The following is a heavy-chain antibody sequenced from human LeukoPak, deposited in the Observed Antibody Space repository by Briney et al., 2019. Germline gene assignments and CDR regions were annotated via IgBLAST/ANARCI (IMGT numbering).Heavy chain of an antibody. CDR3: ARDLGGYSSGWTIDY. Sequence: PRGSRRLSCPASGLTFSSYWMHWVRQAPGKGLVWVSRINSDGSSTSYADSVKGRFTISRDNAKNTLYLQMNSLRAEDTAVYYCARDLGGYSSGWTIDYWGQGTLVTVSS. D-gene: IGHD6-19*01. CDR1: GLTFSSYW. CDR2: INSDGSST. J-gene: IGHJ4*02. V-gene: IGHV3-74*01.